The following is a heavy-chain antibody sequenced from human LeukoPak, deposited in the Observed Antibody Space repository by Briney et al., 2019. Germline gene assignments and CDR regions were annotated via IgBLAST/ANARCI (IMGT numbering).Heavy chain of an antibody. CDR1: GFTFSSYG. D-gene: IGHD3-10*01. J-gene: IGHJ6*03. CDR2: ISGSGGST. V-gene: IGHV3-23*01. CDR3: AKDSRFGELFNYYYYYMDV. Sequence: PGGSLRLSCAASGFTFSSYGMSWVRQAPGKGLEWVSAISGSGGSTYYADSVKGRFTISRDNSKNTLYLQMNSLRAEDTAVYYCAKDSRFGELFNYYYYYMDVWGKGTTVTISS.